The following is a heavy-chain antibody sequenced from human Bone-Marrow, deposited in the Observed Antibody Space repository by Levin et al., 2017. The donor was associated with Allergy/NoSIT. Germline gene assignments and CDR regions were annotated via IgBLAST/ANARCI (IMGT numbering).Heavy chain of an antibody. CDR2: ITASGFTA. J-gene: IGHJ4*02. CDR3: AMESRSWLEGFDY. Sequence: KAGGSLRLSCAGSGFTFSAYYMSWIRQAPGKGLEWISYITASGFTAYYADSVKGRFTASRDNTKNSIYLDINSLAAEATAVYYCAMESRSWLEGFDYWGRGTRVTVSS. D-gene: IGHD3-3*01. CDR1: GFTFSAYY. V-gene: IGHV3-11*01.